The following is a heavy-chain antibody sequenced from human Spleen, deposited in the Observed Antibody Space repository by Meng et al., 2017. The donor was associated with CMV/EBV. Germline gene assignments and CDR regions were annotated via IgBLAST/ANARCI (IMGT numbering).Heavy chain of an antibody. J-gene: IGHJ4*02. D-gene: IGHD4-11*01. V-gene: IGHV1-18*01. CDR1: GYIFTNYG. Sequence: ASGKVSCKASGYIFTNYGISWVRQAPGQGLEWMGWISTYNGHTNHAQNLQGRLTLTTDTSTSTAYMELRSLETDDTAVYYCARDRFSTVTTSAYWGRGTLVTVSS. CDR2: ISTYNGHT. CDR3: ARDRFSTVTTSAY.